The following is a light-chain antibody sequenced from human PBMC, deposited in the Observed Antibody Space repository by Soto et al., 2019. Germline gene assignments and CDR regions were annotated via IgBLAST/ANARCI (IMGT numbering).Light chain of an antibody. CDR3: MQALQTPLT. Sequence: DIVMTQSPLSLPVTPGEPASISCRSSQSLLHSNGYNYLDWYLQKPGQSPQLLIYLGSNRASGVPGRFSGSGSGTDFTLKISRVEAEDVGVYYCMQALQTPLTFGPGTKVDIK. V-gene: IGKV2-28*01. J-gene: IGKJ3*01. CDR2: LGS. CDR1: QSLLHSNGYNY.